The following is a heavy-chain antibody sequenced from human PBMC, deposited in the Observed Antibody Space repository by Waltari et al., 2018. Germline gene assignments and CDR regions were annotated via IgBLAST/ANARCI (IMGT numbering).Heavy chain of an antibody. V-gene: IGHV3-43D*03. CDR1: GFTFEDYA. D-gene: IGHD3-3*01. Sequence: EVQLVESGGVVVQPGGSLRLSCAASGFTFEDYAMPWSRQAPGKGLEWVSLISWDGANTYYADSVKGRFTISRDNSKNSLYLQMTSLRAEDTALYYCAVGGYYDFWSGYYSYFDYWGQGTLVTVSS. J-gene: IGHJ4*02. CDR2: ISWDGANT. CDR3: AVGGYYDFWSGYYSYFDY.